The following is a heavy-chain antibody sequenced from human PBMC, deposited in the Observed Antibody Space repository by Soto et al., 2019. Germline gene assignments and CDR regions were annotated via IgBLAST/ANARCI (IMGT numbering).Heavy chain of an antibody. D-gene: IGHD3-22*01. V-gene: IGHV3-23*01. CDR2: ISGSGAST. CDR3: AKNRDGYYYSYFAY. Sequence: GGSLRLSCAASGFTFSSSAMSWVRQAPGKGLEWVSAISGSGASTYYADSVKGRFTISRDNSKNTLYLQMNSLRADDTAVYYCAKNRDGYYYSYFAYWGQGALVTVSS. J-gene: IGHJ4*02. CDR1: GFTFSSSA.